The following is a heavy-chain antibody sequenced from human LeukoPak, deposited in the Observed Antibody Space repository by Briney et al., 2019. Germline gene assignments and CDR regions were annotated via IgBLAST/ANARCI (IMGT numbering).Heavy chain of an antibody. Sequence: GGSLRLSCAASGFTFSSYAMSWVRQAPGKGLEWVAVISYDGSNKYYADSVKGRFTISRDNSKNTLYLQMNSLRAEDTAVYYCARGFVGAPPIDYWGQGTLVTVSS. CDR1: GFTFSSYA. V-gene: IGHV3-30-3*01. CDR3: ARGFVGAPPIDY. J-gene: IGHJ4*02. CDR2: ISYDGSNK. D-gene: IGHD1-26*01.